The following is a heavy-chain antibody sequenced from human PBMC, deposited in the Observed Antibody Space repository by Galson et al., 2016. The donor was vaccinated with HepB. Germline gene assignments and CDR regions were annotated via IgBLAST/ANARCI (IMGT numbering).Heavy chain of an antibody. Sequence: SLRLSCAASGFTFNRYGMSWVRQAPGKGLEWVSSITGSGCTGGATSSADSVKGRLTISRDNSRNTVFLQMNSLRAEDTAVYYCAKDSGFDSVNWGQGTLVTVSS. V-gene: IGHV3-23*01. CDR2: ITGSGCTGGAT. CDR3: AKDSGFDSVN. CDR1: GFTFNRYG. J-gene: IGHJ4*02. D-gene: IGHD5-12*01.